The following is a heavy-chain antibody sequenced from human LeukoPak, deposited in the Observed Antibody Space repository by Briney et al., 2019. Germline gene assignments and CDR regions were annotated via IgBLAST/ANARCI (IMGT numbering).Heavy chain of an antibody. Sequence: SETLSLTCAVYGGSFSGYYWSWIRQPPGKGLEWIGEINHSGSTNYNPSLKSRVTISVDTSKNQFSLKLSSVTAADTAVYYCARLGRGYYYDSSGRITGEGFDYWGQGTLVTVSS. J-gene: IGHJ4*02. CDR2: INHSGST. CDR1: GGSFSGYY. D-gene: IGHD3-22*01. V-gene: IGHV4-34*01. CDR3: ARLGRGYYYDSSGRITGEGFDY.